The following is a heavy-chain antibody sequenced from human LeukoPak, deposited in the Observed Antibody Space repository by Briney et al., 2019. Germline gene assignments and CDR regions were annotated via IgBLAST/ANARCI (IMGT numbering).Heavy chain of an antibody. D-gene: IGHD4-11*01. Sequence: PSETLSLTCAVSGDSITNPKWWSWVRQPPGKGLEWLDEIYYSGTANYNPSLGSRVTISVDKSKNQLSLRLSSVTAADTAVYYCARCVGGSNCWFDPWGQGTLVTVSS. CDR2: IYYSGTA. V-gene: IGHV4-4*02. CDR3: ARCVGGSNCWFDP. J-gene: IGHJ5*02. CDR1: GDSITNPKW.